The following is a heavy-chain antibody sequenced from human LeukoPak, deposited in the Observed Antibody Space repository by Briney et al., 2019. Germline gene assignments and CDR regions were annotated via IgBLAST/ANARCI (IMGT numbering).Heavy chain of an antibody. J-gene: IGHJ4*02. V-gene: IGHV4-4*07. CDR3: AIDCSSTSCYRAPAGY. CDR2: IYTSGST. Sequence: SETLSLTCTVSGGSISSYYWSWLRQPAGKGLEWIGRIYTSGSTNYNPSLKSRVTMSVDTSKNQFSLKLSSVTAADTAVYYCAIDCSSTSCYRAPAGYWGQGTLVTVSS. CDR1: GGSISSYY. D-gene: IGHD2-2*01.